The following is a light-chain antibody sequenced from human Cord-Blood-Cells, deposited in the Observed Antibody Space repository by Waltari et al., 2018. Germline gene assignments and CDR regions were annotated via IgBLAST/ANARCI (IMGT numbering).Light chain of an antibody. V-gene: IGKV3D-7*01. CDR1: QSVSSSY. J-gene: IGKJ1*01. Sequence: PGERVTLSCRASQSVSSSYLTWYQQKPSQAPRLLIYGASTRATSIPARFSGSGSGTDFTLTISSLQPEDFAVYYCQQDYNLPRTFGQGTKVEIK. CDR3: QQDYNLPRT. CDR2: GAS.